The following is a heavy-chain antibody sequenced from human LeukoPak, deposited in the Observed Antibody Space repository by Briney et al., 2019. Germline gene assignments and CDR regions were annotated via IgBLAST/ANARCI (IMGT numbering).Heavy chain of an antibody. CDR3: ARHRGHSGYDPDFDY. Sequence: GESLKISCKGSGYSFTSYWIGWVRQMPGKGLEWMGIIYPGDSDTRYSPSFQGQVTISADKPISTAYLQWSSLKASDTAMYYCARHRGHSGYDPDFDYWGQGTLVTVSS. D-gene: IGHD5-12*01. J-gene: IGHJ4*02. V-gene: IGHV5-51*01. CDR1: GYSFTSYW. CDR2: IYPGDSDT.